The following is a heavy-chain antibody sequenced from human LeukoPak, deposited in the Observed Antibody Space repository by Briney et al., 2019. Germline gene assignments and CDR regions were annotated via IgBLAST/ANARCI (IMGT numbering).Heavy chain of an antibody. J-gene: IGHJ4*02. D-gene: IGHD1/OR15-1a*01. CDR3: ARDQGNWNIDY. V-gene: IGHV3-48*04. CDR2: ISSSGTI. Sequence: GGSLRLSCAASGFTFSTYSMNWVRQAPGKGLEWVSYISSSGTIYYADSVKGRFTISRDNAKNSLYLQMNSPRADDTAMYYCARDQGNWNIDYWGQGTLVTVSS. CDR1: GFTFSTYS.